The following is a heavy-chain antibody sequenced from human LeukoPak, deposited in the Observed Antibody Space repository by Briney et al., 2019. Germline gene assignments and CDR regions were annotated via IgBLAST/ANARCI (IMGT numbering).Heavy chain of an antibody. J-gene: IGHJ2*01. CDR3: ARVASTSVAGLRYWHFDL. Sequence: GGSLRLSCVASGFTFSRHTTHAMSWVRQAPGKGLEWVSSSRISDDSTFYADSVKGRFTISRDSSMNTVYLQMNSLRAEDTAIYYCARVASTSVAGLRYWHFDLWGRGSLVTVSS. CDR2: SRISDDST. D-gene: IGHD6-19*01. V-gene: IGHV3-23*01. CDR1: GFTFSRHTTHA.